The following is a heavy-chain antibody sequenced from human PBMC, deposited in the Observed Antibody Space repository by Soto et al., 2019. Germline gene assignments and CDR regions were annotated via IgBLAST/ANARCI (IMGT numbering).Heavy chain of an antibody. D-gene: IGHD3-10*01. V-gene: IGHV1-18*01. CDR3: ARGVGSGTYYNQYNWFDP. Sequence: ASVKVSCKASGYTFTNYGISWVRHAPEQGLEWMGWINTYNGNTNHAQKLQGRVTMTTDTSTSTAYMELRSLRSDDTAVYYCARGVGSGTYYNQYNWFDPWGQGTLVTVSS. CDR2: INTYNGNT. J-gene: IGHJ5*02. CDR1: GYTFTNYG.